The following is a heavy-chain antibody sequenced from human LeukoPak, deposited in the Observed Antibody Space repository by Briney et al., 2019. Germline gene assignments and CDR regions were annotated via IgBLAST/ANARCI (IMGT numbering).Heavy chain of an antibody. CDR3: VRRVRYFGQNDY. CDR1: GASMSDYY. V-gene: IGHV4-59*08. J-gene: IGHJ4*02. CDR2: IYYTGST. D-gene: IGHD3-9*01. Sequence: SETLSLTCTVSGASMSDYYWSWIPQPPGKGLEWIGYIYYTGSTNYNPSLKSRVTMSVDTSKNQISLKLSSVTAADSAVYYCVRRVRYFGQNDYWGQGTLVTVSS.